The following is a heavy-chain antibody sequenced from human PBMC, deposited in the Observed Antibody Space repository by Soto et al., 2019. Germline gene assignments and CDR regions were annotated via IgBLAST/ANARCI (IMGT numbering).Heavy chain of an antibody. CDR3: ADTDSSGYRGPSFDY. CDR2: IYWDDDK. D-gene: IGHD3-22*01. J-gene: IGHJ4*02. V-gene: IGHV2-5*02. Sequence: QITLKESGPTLVKPTQTLTLTCTFSGFSLSTSGVGVGWIRQPPGKALEWLALIYWDDDKRYSPSLKSRLTITKDPSKNQVVLTMANVDPVDTATYYCADTDSSGYRGPSFDYWGQGTLVTVSS. CDR1: GFSLSTSGVG.